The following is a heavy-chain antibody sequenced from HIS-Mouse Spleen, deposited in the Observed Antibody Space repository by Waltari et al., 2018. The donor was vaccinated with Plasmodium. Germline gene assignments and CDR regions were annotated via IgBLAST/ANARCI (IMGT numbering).Heavy chain of an antibody. CDR1: GGSFSGSH. V-gene: IGHV4-34*01. CDR3: ARGQLGIDAFDI. Sequence: QVQLQQWGAGLLKPSETLSLTCAVYGGSFSGSHWPWIRQPPGKGLEWIGEINHSGSTNYNPSLKSRVTISVDTSKNQFSLKLSSVTAADTAVYYCARGQLGIDAFDIWGQGTMVTVSS. J-gene: IGHJ3*02. CDR2: INHSGST. D-gene: IGHD7-27*01.